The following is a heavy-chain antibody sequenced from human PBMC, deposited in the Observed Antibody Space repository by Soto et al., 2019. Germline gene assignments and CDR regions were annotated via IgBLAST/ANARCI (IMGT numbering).Heavy chain of an antibody. Sequence: EVQLVESGGGLVKPGGSLRLSCAASGFTFSNAWMSWVRQAPGKGLEWVGRIKSKTDGGTTDYAAPVKGRFTISRDDSQNTLYLQINSLKTEDTAVYYCTTDSLVLRFLEWAFDPWGQGTLVTVSS. CDR3: TTDSLVLRFLEWAFDP. V-gene: IGHV3-15*01. CDR2: IKSKTDGGTT. CDR1: GFTFSNAW. D-gene: IGHD3-3*01. J-gene: IGHJ5*02.